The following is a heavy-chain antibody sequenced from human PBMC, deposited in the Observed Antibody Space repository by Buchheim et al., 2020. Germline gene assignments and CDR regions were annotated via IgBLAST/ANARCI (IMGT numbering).Heavy chain of an antibody. Sequence: QVQLQQWGAGLLKPSETLSLTCAVYGGSFSGYYWSWIRQPPGKGLEWIGEINHSGSTNYNPSLKSRVTISVDTSKNPFSPKLSSVTAADTAVYYCARERLSYGDPFDYWGQGTL. D-gene: IGHD4-17*01. J-gene: IGHJ4*02. CDR2: INHSGST. CDR3: ARERLSYGDPFDY. CDR1: GGSFSGYY. V-gene: IGHV4-34*01.